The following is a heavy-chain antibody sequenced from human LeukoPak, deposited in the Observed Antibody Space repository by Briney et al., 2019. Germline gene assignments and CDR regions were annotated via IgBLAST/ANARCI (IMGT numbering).Heavy chain of an antibody. Sequence: GESLKISCKGSGYSFTSYWIGWVRQMPGKGLEWMGIIYPGDSDTRYSPSFQGQVTISADKPISTAYLQWSSLKASDTAMYYCARPYSSGWYKDAFDIWGQGTMVTVSS. CDR2: IYPGDSDT. V-gene: IGHV5-51*01. D-gene: IGHD6-19*01. J-gene: IGHJ3*02. CDR1: GYSFTSYW. CDR3: ARPYSSGWYKDAFDI.